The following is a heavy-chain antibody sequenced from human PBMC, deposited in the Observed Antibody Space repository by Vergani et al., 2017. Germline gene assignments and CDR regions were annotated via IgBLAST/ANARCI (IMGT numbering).Heavy chain of an antibody. CDR1: GGSISSYY. J-gene: IGHJ6*03. CDR2: IYYSGST. V-gene: IGHV4-59*01. Sequence: QVQLQESGPGLVKPSETLSLTCTVSGGSISSYYWSWIRQPPGKGLEWIGYIYYSGSTNNNPSLKSRVTISVDTSKNQFSLKLSSVTAADTAVYYCARGGSSSRGYYYYYMDVWGKGTTVTVSS. D-gene: IGHD6-6*01. CDR3: ARGGSSSRGYYYYYMDV.